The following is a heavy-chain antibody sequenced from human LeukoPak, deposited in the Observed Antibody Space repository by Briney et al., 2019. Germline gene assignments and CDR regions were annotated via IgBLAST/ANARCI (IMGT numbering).Heavy chain of an antibody. J-gene: IGHJ4*02. Sequence: SETLSLTCTVSGDSISSYYWSWIRQPPGKGLEWIGYIYYSGGTNYNPSLKSRVTMSLDTSKNQVSLKLTSVTAADTAMYYCARVKAAGKYYLDSWGQGIRLTVSS. CDR2: IYYSGGT. V-gene: IGHV4-59*01. D-gene: IGHD6-13*01. CDR3: ARVKAAGKYYLDS. CDR1: GDSISSYY.